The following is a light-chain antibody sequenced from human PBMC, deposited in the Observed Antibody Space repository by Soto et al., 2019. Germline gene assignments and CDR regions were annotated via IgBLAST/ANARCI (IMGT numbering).Light chain of an antibody. CDR3: SSYAGAVV. Sequence: QSVLTQPASVSASPGQSITISCTGTSSDVGSYNLVSWYQHHPGKAPKLIIYEGGNRPSGVSNRFSASKSGNTASLTISGRQAEDEADYYCSSYAGAVVFGGGTKLTVL. CDR1: SSDVGSYNL. J-gene: IGLJ2*01. CDR2: EGG. V-gene: IGLV2-23*01.